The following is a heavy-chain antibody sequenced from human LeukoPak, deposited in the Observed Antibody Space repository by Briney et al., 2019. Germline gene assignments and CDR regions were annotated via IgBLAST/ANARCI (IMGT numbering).Heavy chain of an antibody. V-gene: IGHV4-59*11. D-gene: IGHD3-22*01. CDR1: GGSISSHY. CDR2: IYYSGST. Sequence: PSETLSLTCTVSGGSISSHYWSWIRQPPGKGLEWIGYIYYSGSTNYNPSLKSRATISVDTSKNQFSLKLSSVTAADTAVYYCARGSSYYYDSSGYYFGPQPGYWGQGTLVTVSS. J-gene: IGHJ4*02. CDR3: ARGSSYYYDSSGYYFGPQPGY.